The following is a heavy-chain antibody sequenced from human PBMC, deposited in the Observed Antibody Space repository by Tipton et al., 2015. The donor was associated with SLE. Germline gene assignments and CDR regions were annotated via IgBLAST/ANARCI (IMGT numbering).Heavy chain of an antibody. CDR1: GITFTNAW. Sequence: SLRLSCEASGITFTNAWMTWVRQAPGKGLEYVSYITSGSTTSYYADSVKGRFTISRDNARKIVYLEMNDLRVEDTAIYYCARPVFRFMEWSQPLHFWGPGTLVTVSS. D-gene: IGHD3-3*01. CDR3: ARPVFRFMEWSQPLHF. J-gene: IGHJ4*02. V-gene: IGHV3-11*01. CDR2: ITSGSTTS.